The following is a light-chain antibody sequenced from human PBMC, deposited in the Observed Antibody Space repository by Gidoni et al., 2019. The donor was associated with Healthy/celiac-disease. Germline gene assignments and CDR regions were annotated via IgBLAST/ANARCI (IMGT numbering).Light chain of an antibody. J-gene: IGKJ2*03. V-gene: IGKV3-11*01. CDR3: QQRSNWPPYS. CDR2: DAS. CDR1: QSVSSY. Sequence: ATLSCRASQSVSSYLAWYQQQPGQAPRLLIYDASNRATGIPARFSGSGSGTDFTLTISSLEPEDFAVYYCQQRSNWPPYSFGQGTKLEIK.